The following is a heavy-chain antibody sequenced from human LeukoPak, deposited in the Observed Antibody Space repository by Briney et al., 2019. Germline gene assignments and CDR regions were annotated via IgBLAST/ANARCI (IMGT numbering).Heavy chain of an antibody. V-gene: IGHV1-46*01. Sequence: ASVKVSCKASGYTFTLYYMHWVRQAPGQGLEWMAVLNPSSGITTYGQKFQGRVAVTRDTSTSTVYMELSSLKSQDTAVYYCARENTLITRGDFYYGMDVWGQGTTVIVSS. J-gene: IGHJ6*02. D-gene: IGHD2/OR15-2a*01. CDR3: ARENTLITRGDFYYGMDV. CDR2: LNPSSGIT. CDR1: GYTFTLYY.